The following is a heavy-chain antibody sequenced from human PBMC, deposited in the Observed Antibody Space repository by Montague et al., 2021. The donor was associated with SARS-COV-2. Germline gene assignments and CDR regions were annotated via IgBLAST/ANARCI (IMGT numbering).Heavy chain of an antibody. CDR2: IYSTGGT. CDR3: ARQVVLADCFDC. CDR1: GDSFTYFY. J-gene: IGHJ4*01. V-gene: IGHV4-59*01. Sequence: SETLSLTRSVYGDSFTYFYWSWIRQSPGRGLEWIGEIYSTGGTNYNPSFKSRFAISVDTSENQFSLKVTSVTTADTAVYYCARQVVLADCFDCWGHGTLVTVSS. D-gene: IGHD2-15*01.